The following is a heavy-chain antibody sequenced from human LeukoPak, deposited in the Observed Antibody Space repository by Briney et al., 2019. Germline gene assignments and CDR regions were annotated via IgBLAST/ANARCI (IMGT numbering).Heavy chain of an antibody. V-gene: IGHV3-11*01. Sequence: GGSLRLSCAASGFTFSNYYMNWIRQTPGKGLEWISYISSSGSTILYADSVKGRFTISRDNAKNSLYLQMNSLRAEDTAVYYCARAYSSGWYYFDSWGQGTLVTVSS. CDR2: ISSSGSTI. CDR1: GFTFSNYY. CDR3: ARAYSSGWYYFDS. J-gene: IGHJ4*02. D-gene: IGHD6-19*01.